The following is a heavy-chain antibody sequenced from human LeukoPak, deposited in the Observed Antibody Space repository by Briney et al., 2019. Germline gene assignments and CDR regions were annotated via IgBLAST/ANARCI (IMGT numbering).Heavy chain of an antibody. CDR3: ARGGIPMHFDY. V-gene: IGHV1-69*04. Sequence: GSSVKVSCKASGGTFSSYAISWVRQAPGQGLEWMGRIIPILGIANYAQKFQGRVTITADKSTSTAYMELSSLRSEDTAVYYCARGGIPMHFDYWGQGTLVTVSS. CDR1: GGTFSSYA. J-gene: IGHJ4*02. D-gene: IGHD2-2*01. CDR2: IIPILGIA.